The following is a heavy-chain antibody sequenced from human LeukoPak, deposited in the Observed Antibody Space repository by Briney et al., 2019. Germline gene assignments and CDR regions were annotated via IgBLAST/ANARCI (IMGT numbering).Heavy chain of an antibody. J-gene: IGHJ6*02. V-gene: IGHV3-48*02. Sequence: GGSLRLSCIASGFTFSTYSMNWVRQTPGMGLEWISHFSSSSRTIYYADSVKGRFTVSRDNAKNSLYLEMNSLRDEDTAVYYCADGGRYGSGSYYGVDVWGQGTMVTASS. CDR1: GFTFSTYS. D-gene: IGHD3-10*01. CDR2: FSSSSRTI. CDR3: ADGGRYGSGSYYGVDV.